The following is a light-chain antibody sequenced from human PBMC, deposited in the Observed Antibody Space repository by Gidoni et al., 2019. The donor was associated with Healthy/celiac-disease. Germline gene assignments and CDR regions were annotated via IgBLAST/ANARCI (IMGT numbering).Light chain of an antibody. Sequence: DIQMTQSSSSMSASVGDRVTITCRASQSISTFLNWYQQRTGRAPKLLISATSRLQSTVPTRFSGSGSGPDFTPTTSSLQPEDFAIYYCQQSHSAPYTFGQGTKVEIK. CDR3: QQSHSAPYT. J-gene: IGKJ2*01. CDR1: QSISTF. CDR2: ATS. V-gene: IGKV1-39*01.